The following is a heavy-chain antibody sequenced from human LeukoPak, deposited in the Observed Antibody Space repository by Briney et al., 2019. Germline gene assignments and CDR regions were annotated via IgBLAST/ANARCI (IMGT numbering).Heavy chain of an antibody. V-gene: IGHV4-39*01. CDR1: GGSISSGGYY. Sequence: SETLSLTCTVSGGSISSGGYYWSWIRQHPGKGLEWIGYIYYSGSTYYNPSLKSRVTISVDTSKNQFSLKLSSVTAADTAVYYCARHEEMATIYFDYWGQGTLVTVSS. D-gene: IGHD5-24*01. J-gene: IGHJ4*02. CDR3: ARHEEMATIYFDY. CDR2: IYYSGST.